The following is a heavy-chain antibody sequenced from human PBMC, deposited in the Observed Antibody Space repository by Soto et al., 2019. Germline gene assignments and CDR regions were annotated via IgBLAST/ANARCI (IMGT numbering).Heavy chain of an antibody. CDR3: ASPYDYVWGSYRYNMAY. J-gene: IGHJ4*02. CDR2: IIPILGIA. CDR1: GGTFSSYT. V-gene: IGHV1-69*02. Sequence: ASVKVSCKASGGTFSSYTISWVRQAPGQGLEWMGRIIPILGIANYAQKFQGRVTITADKSTSTAYMELSSLRSEDTAVYYCASPYDYVWGSYRYNMAYWGQGTLVTGSS. D-gene: IGHD3-16*02.